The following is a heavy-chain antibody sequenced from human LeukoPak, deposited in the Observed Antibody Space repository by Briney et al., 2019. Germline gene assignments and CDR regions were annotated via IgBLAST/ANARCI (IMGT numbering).Heavy chain of an antibody. D-gene: IGHD3-10*01. Sequence: GGSLRLSCAASGFTFSSSAMSWVRQAPGKGLGWVSAISDSGRSTYYADSVRGRFTISRDNSRNTLYLQMNSLRAEDTAVYYCAKDLEGSGPFWGQGTLVTVSS. J-gene: IGHJ4*02. V-gene: IGHV3-23*01. CDR1: GFTFSSSA. CDR2: ISDSGRST. CDR3: AKDLEGSGPF.